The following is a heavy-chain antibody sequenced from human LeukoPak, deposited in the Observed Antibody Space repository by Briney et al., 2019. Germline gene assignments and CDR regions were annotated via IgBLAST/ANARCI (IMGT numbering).Heavy chain of an antibody. V-gene: IGHV4-30-2*01. CDR2: IYHSGST. J-gene: IGHJ4*02. CDR1: GGSISSGGYS. Sequence: SETLSLTCAVSGGSISSGGYSWSWIRQPPGKGLEWIGYIYHSGSTYYNPSLKSRVTISVDRSKNQFSLKLSSVTAADTAVYYCARAGTTIDYWGQGTLVTVSS. D-gene: IGHD1-1*01. CDR3: ARAGTTIDY.